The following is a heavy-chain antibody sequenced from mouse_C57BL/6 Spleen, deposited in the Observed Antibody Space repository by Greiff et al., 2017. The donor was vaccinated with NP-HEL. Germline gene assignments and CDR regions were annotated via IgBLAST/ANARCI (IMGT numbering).Heavy chain of an antibody. CDR1: GYTFTSYW. D-gene: IGHD3-2*02. J-gene: IGHJ4*01. V-gene: IGHV1-53*01. CDR2: INPSNGGT. Sequence: VQLQQPGTELVKPGASVKLSCKASGYTFTSYWMHWVKQRPGQGLEWIGNINPSNGGTNYNEKFKSKATLTVDKSSSTAYMQLSSLTSEDSAVYYCARCSGYADYAMDYWGQGTSVTVSS. CDR3: ARCSGYADYAMDY.